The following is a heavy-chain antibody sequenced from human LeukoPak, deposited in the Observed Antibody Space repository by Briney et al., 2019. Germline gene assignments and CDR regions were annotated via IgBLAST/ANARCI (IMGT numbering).Heavy chain of an antibody. J-gene: IGHJ4*02. CDR2: ICAYNGNT. V-gene: IGHV1-18*01. Sequence: ASVKVSCKASGYTLTSYGISWVRQAPPQGLEWMGWICAYNGNTNYAQKLQGRVTMTTDTSTSTAYMELRSLRSDDTAVYYCARVYDYDSSGHYFDYWGQGTLVTVSS. CDR1: GYTLTSYG. D-gene: IGHD3-22*01. CDR3: ARVYDYDSSGHYFDY.